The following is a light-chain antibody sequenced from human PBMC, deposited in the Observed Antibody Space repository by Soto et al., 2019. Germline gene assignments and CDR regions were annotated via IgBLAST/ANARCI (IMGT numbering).Light chain of an antibody. V-gene: IGKV1-5*03. CDR2: KAS. J-gene: IGKJ4*01. CDR1: QSISTW. Sequence: DIQMTQSPSTLSASVGDRVTITCRASQSISTWLAWFQQKPGKAPNLLIYKASSLESGVPSRFSGSGSGTEFTLTISTLQADDFATYYCQQYNRSPLTFGGGTKVEIK. CDR3: QQYNRSPLT.